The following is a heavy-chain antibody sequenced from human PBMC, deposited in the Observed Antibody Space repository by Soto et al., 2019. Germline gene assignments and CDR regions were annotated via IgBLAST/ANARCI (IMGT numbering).Heavy chain of an antibody. D-gene: IGHD1-7*01. CDR3: AATYNWNYVGGGRDGY. CDR1: GFTFDDYA. Sequence: PGGSLRLSWAASGFTFDDYAMHWVRQAPGKGLEWVSGISWNSGSIGYADSVKGRFTISRDNAKNSLYLQMNSLRAEDTALYYCAATYNWNYVGGGRDGYWGQGTLVTVSS. V-gene: IGHV3-9*01. CDR2: ISWNSGSI. J-gene: IGHJ4*02.